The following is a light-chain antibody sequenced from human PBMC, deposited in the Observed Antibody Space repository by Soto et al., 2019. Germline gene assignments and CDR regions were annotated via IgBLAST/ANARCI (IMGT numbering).Light chain of an antibody. Sequence: DIQMTQSPSSLSASVGGRVTITCRASQDIGTSLDWFQQKPGTAPKRLIYTISDLQSRVPSRFSGVGSGSYVTHTISSLQPEDSATYYWLQHDAFPFTFGPGTKVHV. CDR1: QDIGTS. V-gene: IGKV1-17*01. J-gene: IGKJ3*01. CDR3: LQHDAFPFT. CDR2: TIS.